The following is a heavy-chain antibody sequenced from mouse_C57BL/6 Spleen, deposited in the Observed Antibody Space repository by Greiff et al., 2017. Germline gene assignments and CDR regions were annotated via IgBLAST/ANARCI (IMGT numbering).Heavy chain of an antibody. CDR1: GFTFTDSY. CDR2: IRNTANGYTT. V-gene: IGHV7-3*01. Sequence: EVLLVESGGGLVQPGGSLSLSCAASGFTFTDSYMRWVRQPPGKALEWFGIIRNTANGYTTESSASVKGRFTISRYNSQSFLYLQMHALRADDSDTCDSERYMNALDYWGQGTSVTVSS. CDR3: ERYMNALDY. J-gene: IGHJ4*01.